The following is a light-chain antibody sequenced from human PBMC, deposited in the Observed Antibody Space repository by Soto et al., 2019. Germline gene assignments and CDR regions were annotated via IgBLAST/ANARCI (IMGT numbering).Light chain of an antibody. J-gene: IGLJ3*02. CDR2: DVT. V-gene: IGLV2-11*01. CDR1: SGDVGGFNY. Sequence: QSALTQPRSVSGSPGQTVTFSCTGSSGDVGGFNYVSWYQQHPGKAPKLMIYDVTKRPSGVPDRFSGSKSGNTASLTISGLQAEDEADYYCCSHAGTYTFGVFGGGTKLTVL. CDR3: CSHAGTYTFGV.